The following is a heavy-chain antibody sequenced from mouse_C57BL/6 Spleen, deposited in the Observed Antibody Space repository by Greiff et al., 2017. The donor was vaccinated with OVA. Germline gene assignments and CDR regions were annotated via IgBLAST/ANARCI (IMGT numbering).Heavy chain of an antibody. J-gene: IGHJ3*01. CDR3: ARHGYYYGSSYVSAWFAY. D-gene: IGHD1-1*01. V-gene: IGHV1-26*01. Sequence: EVQLQQSGPELVKPGASVKISCKASGYTFTDYYMNWVKQSHGKSLEWIGDINPNNGGTSYNQKFKGKATLTVDKSSSTAYMELRSLTSEDSAVYYCARHGYYYGSSYVSAWFAYWGQGTLVTVSA. CDR1: GYTFTDYY. CDR2: INPNNGGT.